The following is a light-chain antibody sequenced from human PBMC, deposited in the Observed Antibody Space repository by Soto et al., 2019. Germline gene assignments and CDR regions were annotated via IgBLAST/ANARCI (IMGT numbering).Light chain of an antibody. CDR1: QSITTW. V-gene: IGKV1-5*01. J-gene: IGKJ1*01. CDR3: QHYKMYFPWT. Sequence: DIQMTQSPSTVSASVGDSVTITCRASQSITTWLAWYQQRPGKAPKLLIYDVSSLQSGVPSRFSGSGAGTEFTPTISSLQPDDFATYYCQHYKMYFPWTFGQGTKVDIK. CDR2: DVS.